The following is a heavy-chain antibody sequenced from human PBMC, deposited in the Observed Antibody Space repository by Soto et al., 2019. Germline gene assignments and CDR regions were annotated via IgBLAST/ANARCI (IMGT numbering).Heavy chain of an antibody. V-gene: IGHV4-34*01. CDR3: ARARRVRRYDFWTGYPNFDY. J-gene: IGHJ4*02. Sequence: SETLSLTCAVYGGSFSGYYWSWIRQPPGKGLEWIGEINHSGSTNYNPSLKSRVTISVDTSKNQFSLKLSSVTAADTAVYYCARARRVRRYDFWTGYPNFDYWGQGTLVTVS. D-gene: IGHD3-3*01. CDR2: INHSGST. CDR1: GGSFSGYY.